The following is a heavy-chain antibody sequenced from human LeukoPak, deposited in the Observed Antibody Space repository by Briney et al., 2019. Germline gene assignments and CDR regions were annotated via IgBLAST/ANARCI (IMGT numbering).Heavy chain of an antibody. V-gene: IGHV3-48*04. J-gene: IGHJ4*02. CDR3: AKDPYQTYREYGSARPDY. D-gene: IGHD3-10*01. CDR1: RFTFSSYS. CDR2: ISSSSSTI. Sequence: GGSLRLSCAASRFTFSSYSMNWVRQAPGKGLEWVSYISSSSSTIYYADSVKGRFTISRDNAKNSLYLQMNSLRAEDTAVYYCAKDPYQTYREYGSARPDYWGQGTLVTVSS.